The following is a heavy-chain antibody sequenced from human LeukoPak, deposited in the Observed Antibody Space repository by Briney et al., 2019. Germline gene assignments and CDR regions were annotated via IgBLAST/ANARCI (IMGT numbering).Heavy chain of an antibody. D-gene: IGHD4-23*01. V-gene: IGHV3-74*01. CDR3: ASLSLRPRWPDY. Sequence: GGSLRLSCAASGFTFSSYWMHWVRQAPGKGLVWVSRINSDGSSTSYADSVKGRFTISRDNAKNTLYLQMNSLRAEDTAVYYCASLSLRPRWPDYWGQGTLVTVSS. CDR2: INSDGSST. J-gene: IGHJ4*02. CDR1: GFTFSSYW.